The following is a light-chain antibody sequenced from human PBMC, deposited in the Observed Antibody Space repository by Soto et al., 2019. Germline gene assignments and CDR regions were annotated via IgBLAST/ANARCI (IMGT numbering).Light chain of an antibody. Sequence: QSVLTQPPSASGSPGQSVTISCTGTSSDIGAYNSVSWYRQYPDKAPKLLVYQVTKRPSGVPDRFSGSKSGNTAALTVSGLQAEDEAVYYCSSYAGSLVVFGGGTKITVL. CDR2: QVT. V-gene: IGLV2-8*01. J-gene: IGLJ2*01. CDR1: SSDIGAYNS. CDR3: SSYAGSLVV.